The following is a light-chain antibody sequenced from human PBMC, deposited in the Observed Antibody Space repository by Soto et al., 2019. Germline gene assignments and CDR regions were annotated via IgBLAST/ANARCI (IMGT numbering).Light chain of an antibody. CDR3: QQYESYPMT. CDR2: KAS. J-gene: IGKJ4*01. CDR1: QSISSW. V-gene: IGKV1-5*03. Sequence: DSQMTQYPSTLPASVGDRVTITCRASQSISSWLAWYQQKPGKAPKLLISKASTLQSGVPPRFSGSGSGTEFTLTISSLQHDDFATYYCQQYESYPMTFGGGTKVDIK.